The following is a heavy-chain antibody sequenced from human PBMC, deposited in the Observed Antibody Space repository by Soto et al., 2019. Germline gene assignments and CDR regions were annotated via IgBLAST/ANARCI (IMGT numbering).Heavy chain of an antibody. V-gene: IGHV3-21*01. Sequence: VGSLILSCTASGFTFSTYTMNWVRQAPGKGLEWVSSISSSGTYIYYADSVRGRFTISRDNAMNSLFLQMKSLRAEDTAVYYCARDAITMVRGVIPPFDYWGQGTMVTVSS. CDR3: ARDAITMVRGVIPPFDY. J-gene: IGHJ4*02. CDR1: GFTFSTYT. D-gene: IGHD3-10*01. CDR2: ISSSGTYI.